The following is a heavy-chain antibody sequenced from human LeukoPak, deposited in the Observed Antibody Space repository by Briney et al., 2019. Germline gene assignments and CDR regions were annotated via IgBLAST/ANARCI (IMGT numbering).Heavy chain of an antibody. D-gene: IGHD3-9*01. J-gene: IGHJ4*02. CDR2: ISYDGSNK. V-gene: IGHV3-30*18. CDR3: AKDGGLRYFDWSFDY. Sequence: GRSLRLSCAASGFTFSSYGMHWVRQAPGKGLEWVAVISYDGSNKYYADSVKGRFTISRDNSKNTLYLQMNSLRAEDTAVYYCAKDGGLRYFDWSFDYWGQGTLVTVSS. CDR1: GFTFSSYG.